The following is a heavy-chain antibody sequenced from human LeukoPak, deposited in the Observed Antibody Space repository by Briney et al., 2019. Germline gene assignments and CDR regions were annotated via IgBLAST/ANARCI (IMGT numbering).Heavy chain of an antibody. D-gene: IGHD6-19*01. Sequence: ASVKVSCKASGYTFTGYYMHWVRQAPGQGLEWMGWINPNSGGTNYAQKFQGWVTMTRDTSISTAYMELSRLRSDDTAVYYCARDQWLGGGYYFDYWGQGTLVTVSS. CDR2: INPNSGGT. CDR1: GYTFTGYY. J-gene: IGHJ4*02. CDR3: ARDQWLGGGYYFDY. V-gene: IGHV1-2*04.